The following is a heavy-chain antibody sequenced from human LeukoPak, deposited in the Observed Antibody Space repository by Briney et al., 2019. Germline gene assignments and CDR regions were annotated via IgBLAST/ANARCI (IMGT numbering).Heavy chain of an antibody. Sequence: GASVKVSCKASGYTFTGYYMHWVRQAPGQGLEGMGWINPNSGGTNYAQKFQGRVTMTRDTSISTAYMELSRLRSDDTAVYYCARESPYCSGGSCYPGAFDIWGQGTMVTVSS. CDR3: ARESPYCSGGSCYPGAFDI. J-gene: IGHJ3*02. CDR2: INPNSGGT. D-gene: IGHD2-15*01. CDR1: GYTFTGYY. V-gene: IGHV1-2*02.